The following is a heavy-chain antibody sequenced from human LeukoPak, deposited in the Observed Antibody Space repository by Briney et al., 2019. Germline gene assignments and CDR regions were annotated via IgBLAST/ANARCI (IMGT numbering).Heavy chain of an antibody. D-gene: IGHD3-22*01. CDR2: IKSKTDGGTT. CDR3: TTYLFDSSGYVLSDY. J-gene: IGHJ4*02. V-gene: IGHV3-15*01. Sequence: PGGSLRLSCVDSGFTFSRHSMNWVRQAPGKGLEWVRRIKSKTDGGTTDCAAPVKGRFTISRDDSKNTLYLQMNSLKTEDTAVYYCTTYLFDSSGYVLSDYWGQGTLVTVSS. CDR1: GFTFSRHS.